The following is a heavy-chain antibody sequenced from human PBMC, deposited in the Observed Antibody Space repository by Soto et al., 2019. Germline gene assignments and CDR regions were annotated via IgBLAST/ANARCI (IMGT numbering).Heavy chain of an antibody. J-gene: IGHJ6*02. D-gene: IGHD4-17*01. V-gene: IGHV3-23*01. Sequence: GGSLSRSCAASGCTFSSYAMTWVRQAPGKGLEWVSGISGSGATTSYADSVKGRFTVSRDNSKNSLYLQMNSLRDEDTAVYYCARVRGDYADYYYYYGMDVWGQGTTVTVSS. CDR3: ARVRGDYADYYYYYGMDV. CDR2: ISGSGATT. CDR1: GCTFSSYA.